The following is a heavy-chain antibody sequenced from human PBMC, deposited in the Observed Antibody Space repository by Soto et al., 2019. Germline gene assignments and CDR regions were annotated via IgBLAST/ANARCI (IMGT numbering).Heavy chain of an antibody. D-gene: IGHD1-26*01. CDR1: GFTFSDFW. J-gene: IGHJ4*02. V-gene: IGHV3-7*05. CDR3: ARGGSHSSDS. CDR2: IKDDGSET. Sequence: EVQLVESGGNLVQPGGSLRLSCAASGFTFSDFWMSWVRRAPGRGLEWVANIKDDGSETYYVDSVEGRFTISRDNAKKSLYLQMNSLRAEDTALYYCARGGSHSSDSWGQGALVTVSS.